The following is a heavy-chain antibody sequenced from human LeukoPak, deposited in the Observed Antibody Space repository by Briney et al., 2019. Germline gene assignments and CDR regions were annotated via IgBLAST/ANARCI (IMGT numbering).Heavy chain of an antibody. J-gene: IGHJ4*02. Sequence: TLSLTCAVYGGSFSGYYWSWIRQPPGKGLEWIGYIYYSGSTYYSPSLKSRVTISVDTSKNQFSLKLSSVTAADTAVYYCARVPKSGRHQYYFDYWGQGTLVTVSS. V-gene: IGHV4-34*09. D-gene: IGHD1-26*01. CDR3: ARVPKSGRHQYYFDY. CDR1: GGSFSGYY. CDR2: IYYSGST.